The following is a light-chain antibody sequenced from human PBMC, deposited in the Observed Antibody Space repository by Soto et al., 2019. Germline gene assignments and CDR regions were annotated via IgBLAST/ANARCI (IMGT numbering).Light chain of an antibody. V-gene: IGLV2-14*03. J-gene: IGLJ1*01. CDR1: SSDVGGHNY. CDR2: DVN. Sequence: QSVLTQPASVSGSPGQSITISCAGTSSDVGGHNYVSWYQQHPGKAPKLIIYDVNNRPSGVSNRFSGSKSGNTASLTISGLQAEDEADYFCYSYAGSSTPYVFGTGTKLTVL. CDR3: YSYAGSSTPYV.